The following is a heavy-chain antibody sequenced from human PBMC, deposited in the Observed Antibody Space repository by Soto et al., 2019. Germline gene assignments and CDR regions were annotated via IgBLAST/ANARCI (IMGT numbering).Heavy chain of an antibody. CDR2: ISGSGGST. Sequence: PGGSLRLSCAASVFTFSSYAMSWVRQAPGKGLEWVSAISGSGGSTYYADSVKGRFTISRDNSKNTLYLQMNSLRAEDTAVYYCAKVSRYSSGWYRWFDPWGQGTLVTVSS. J-gene: IGHJ5*02. D-gene: IGHD6-19*01. CDR1: VFTFSSYA. CDR3: AKVSRYSSGWYRWFDP. V-gene: IGHV3-23*01.